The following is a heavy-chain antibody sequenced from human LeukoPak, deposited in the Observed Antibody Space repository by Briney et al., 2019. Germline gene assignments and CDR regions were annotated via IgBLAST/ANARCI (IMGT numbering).Heavy chain of an antibody. CDR1: GFTFDDYA. V-gene: IGHV3-9*03. Sequence: GRSLRLSCAASGFTFDDYAMHWVRHAPGKGLEWVSGISWNSGSIGYADSVKGRFTISRDNAKNSLYLQMNSLRAEDMALYYCAKGGVSGDYGLFDYWGQGTLVTVSS. CDR2: ISWNSGSI. J-gene: IGHJ4*02. CDR3: AKGGVSGDYGLFDY. D-gene: IGHD4-17*01.